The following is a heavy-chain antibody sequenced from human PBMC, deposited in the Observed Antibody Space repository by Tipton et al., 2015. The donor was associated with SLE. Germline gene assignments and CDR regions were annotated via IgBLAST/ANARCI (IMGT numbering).Heavy chain of an antibody. CDR2: IHHIGSA. V-gene: IGHV4-31*02. Sequence: SWVRQHPGKGLEWIGYIHHIGSAYYNPSLKSRVTILVDTSKNQISLKLSSVTAADTAVYYCARDRTSSGYHGWFDPWGQGTLVTVSS. D-gene: IGHD3-22*01. J-gene: IGHJ5*02. CDR3: ARDRTSSGYHGWFDP.